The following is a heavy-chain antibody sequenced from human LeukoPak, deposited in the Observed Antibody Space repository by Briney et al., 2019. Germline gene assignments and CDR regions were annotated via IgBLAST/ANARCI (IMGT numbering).Heavy chain of an antibody. V-gene: IGHV1-46*01. CDR1: GYTFTMYY. CDR3: AREQRGGLSGSLGGLFAPYHTYYYMDV. CDR2: INPSDSAT. Sequence: ASVKVSCKASGYTFTMYYIHWVRQARGEGLEWMGVINPSDSATTYAQSFQGRVTMTRDMSTTTVYMDLRSLRSEDTAVYCCAREQRGGLSGSLGGLFAPYHTYYYMDVWGRGTTVTVSS. J-gene: IGHJ6*03. D-gene: IGHD1-26*01.